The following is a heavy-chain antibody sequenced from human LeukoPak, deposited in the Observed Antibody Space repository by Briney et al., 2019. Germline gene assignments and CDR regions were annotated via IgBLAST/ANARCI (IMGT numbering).Heavy chain of an antibody. Sequence: SETLSLTCAVYGGSFSGYYWSWIRQPPGKGLEWIGEINHIGITNYNPSLKSRVTISVDTSKNQFSLRLSSVTAADTAVYYCARVRCSGGSCPYYYYYYYMDVWGKGTTVTVSS. CDR2: INHIGIT. D-gene: IGHD2-15*01. CDR1: GGSFSGYY. V-gene: IGHV4-34*01. CDR3: ARVRCSGGSCPYYYYYYYMDV. J-gene: IGHJ6*03.